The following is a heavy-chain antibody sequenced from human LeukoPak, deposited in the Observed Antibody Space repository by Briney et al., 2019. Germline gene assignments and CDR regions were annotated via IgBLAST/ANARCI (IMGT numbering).Heavy chain of an antibody. CDR3: AREGEQWLVLHYYFDY. D-gene: IGHD6-19*01. CDR2: ISSSSSTI. J-gene: IGHJ4*02. CDR1: GFTFSSYS. Sequence: PGGSLRLSCAASGFTFSSYSMNWVRQAPGKGLEWVSYISSSSSTIYYADSVKGRFTISRDNSKNTLYLQMNSLRAEDTAVYYCAREGEQWLVLHYYFDYWGQGTLVTVSS. V-gene: IGHV3-48*01.